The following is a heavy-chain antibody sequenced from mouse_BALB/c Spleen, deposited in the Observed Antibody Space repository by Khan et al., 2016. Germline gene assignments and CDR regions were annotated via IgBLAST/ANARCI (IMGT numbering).Heavy chain of an antibody. D-gene: IGHD2-3*01. CDR2: INPYNVGT. CDR3: AGGDGYWYFDV. Sequence: VQLQQSGPELVKPGASVKMSCKASGYTFTSYVMHWVKQKPGQGLEWIGYINPYNVGTKYNEKFKGKATLTSDKSSSTAYMELSSLTSEDSAVYYCAGGDGYWYFDVWGAGTTVTVSS. CDR1: GYTFTSYV. J-gene: IGHJ1*01. V-gene: IGHV1S136*01.